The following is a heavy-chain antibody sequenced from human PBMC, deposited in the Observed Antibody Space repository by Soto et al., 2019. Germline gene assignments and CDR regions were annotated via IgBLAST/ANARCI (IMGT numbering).Heavy chain of an antibody. V-gene: IGHV3-30*18. CDR2: ISYDGSNK. CDR1: GFTFSSYG. Sequence: GGSLRLSCAASGFTFSSYGMHRVRQAPGKGLEWVAVISYDGSNKYYADSVKGRFTISRDNSKNTLYLQMNSLRAEDTAVYYCAQDRTFDLWGRGTLVTVSS. J-gene: IGHJ2*01. CDR3: AQDRTFDL.